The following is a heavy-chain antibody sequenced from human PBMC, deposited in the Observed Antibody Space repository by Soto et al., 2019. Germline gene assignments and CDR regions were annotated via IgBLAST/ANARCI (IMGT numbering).Heavy chain of an antibody. CDR2: TSYDGITK. J-gene: IGHJ3*02. D-gene: IGHD6-19*01. CDR3: ARPRIAGAGIWDAFDM. CDR1: EFTFSTYG. V-gene: IGHV3-30*03. Sequence: QVQLVESGGGVVQPGRSLRLSCAASEFTFSTYGMHWVRQAPGKGLEWVAVTSYDGITKFYADSVKGRFTISRDNSKNTLYLQMNTLRPEDTAVYYCARPRIAGAGIWDAFDMWGQGTMVTVSS.